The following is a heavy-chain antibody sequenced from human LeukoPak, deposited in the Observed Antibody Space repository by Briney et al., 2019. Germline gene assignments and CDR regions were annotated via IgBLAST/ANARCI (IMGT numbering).Heavy chain of an antibody. D-gene: IGHD1-26*01. CDR3: AKQWVDC. CDR2: IDESGDKT. J-gene: IGHJ4*02. CDR1: GFTFNNYA. V-gene: IGHV3-23*01. Sequence: GGALILSCAASGFTFNNYAMNWVRQAPGQGLEWVSSIDESGDKTHYADSVKGRFTISRDNSQNTLYLQMNSLRAEDTALYYCAKQWVDCWGQGTLVTVSS.